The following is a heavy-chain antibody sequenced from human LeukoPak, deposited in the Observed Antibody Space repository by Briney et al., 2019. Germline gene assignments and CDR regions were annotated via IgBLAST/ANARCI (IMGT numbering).Heavy chain of an antibody. CDR2: IRGSGGST. D-gene: IGHD2-15*01. Sequence: GGSLRLSCAASGFTFSSYAMSWVRQAPGKGLEWVSAIRGSGGSTYYADSVKGRFTISRDNSKNTLYLQMNSLRAEDTAVYYCAKSGCSGGSCYSGTYFDLWGRGTLVTVSS. V-gene: IGHV3-23*01. CDR1: GFTFSSYA. CDR3: AKSGCSGGSCYSGTYFDL. J-gene: IGHJ2*01.